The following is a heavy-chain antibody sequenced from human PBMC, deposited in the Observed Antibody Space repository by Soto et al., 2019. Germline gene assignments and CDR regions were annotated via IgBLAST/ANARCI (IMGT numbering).Heavy chain of an antibody. D-gene: IGHD4-17*01. CDR1: GFTFSSYS. J-gene: IGHJ5*02. CDR2: ISSSSSTI. CDR3: ARESNYGDLNWFDP. V-gene: IGHV3-48*02. Sequence: GGSLRLSCAASGFTFSSYSMNWVRQAPGKGLEWVSYISSSSSTIYYADSVKGRFTISRDNAKNSLYLQMNSLRDEDTAVYYCARESNYGDLNWFDPWGQGTLVTVSS.